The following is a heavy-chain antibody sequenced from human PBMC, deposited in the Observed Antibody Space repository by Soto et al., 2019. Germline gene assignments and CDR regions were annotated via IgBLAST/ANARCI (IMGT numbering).Heavy chain of an antibody. J-gene: IGHJ5*02. D-gene: IGHD3-3*01. CDR3: VPWGRFLPWFDP. Sequence: GGSLRLSCAASGFAFSSYWMHWVRQAPGKGLVWVSRINSDGSSTSYADSVKGRFTISRDNAKNTLYLQMNSLRAEDTAVYYCVPWGRFLPWFDPWGQGTLVTVSS. V-gene: IGHV3-74*01. CDR2: INSDGSST. CDR1: GFAFSSYW.